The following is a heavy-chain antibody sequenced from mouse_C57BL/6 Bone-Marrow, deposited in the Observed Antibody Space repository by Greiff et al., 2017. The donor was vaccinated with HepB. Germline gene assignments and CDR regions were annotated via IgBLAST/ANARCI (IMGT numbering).Heavy chain of an antibody. CDR1: GYTFTTYP. CDR3: ARRGRDGYYRFAY. D-gene: IGHD2-3*01. Sequence: QVQLQQSGAELVKPGASVKMSCKASGYTFTTYPIEWMKQNHGKSLEWIGNFHPYNDDTKYNEKFKAKATLTVDKSSSTAYMQLKSLTSEDSAVYYCARRGRDGYYRFAYWGQGTLVTVSA. CDR2: FHPYNDDT. V-gene: IGHV1-47*01. J-gene: IGHJ3*01.